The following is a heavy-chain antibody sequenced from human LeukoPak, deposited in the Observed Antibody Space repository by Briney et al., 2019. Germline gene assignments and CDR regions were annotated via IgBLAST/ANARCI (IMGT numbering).Heavy chain of an antibody. CDR1: GGSISSSSYY. D-gene: IGHD5-18*01. V-gene: IGHV4-39*07. CDR2: IFHNGNT. J-gene: IGHJ4*02. CDR3: ARIEDVTRGYNHAYYFDY. Sequence: SETLSLTCTVSGGSISSSSYYWGWIRQPPGKGLEWIGNIFHNGNTYYNPSLKSRVTMSIDTSKKQFSLKLRTATAADTAVYYCARIEDVTRGYNHAYYFDYWGQGTLVTVSS.